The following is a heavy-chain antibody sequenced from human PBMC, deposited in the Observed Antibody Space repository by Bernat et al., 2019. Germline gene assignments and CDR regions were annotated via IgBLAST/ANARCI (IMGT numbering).Heavy chain of an antibody. CDR1: GFTFSNHF. D-gene: IGHD2-21*01. Sequence: EVQLLESGGTLGQPGGSLRLSCAASGFTFSNHFMNWVRQAPGKGLEWVSTISPNGDKTHYADSVKGRFTISRDNSKNTLYLQMNSLRAEDTAVYYCARDRHSHFDYWGQGTLVTVSS. CDR2: ISPNGDKT. J-gene: IGHJ4*02. CDR3: ARDRHSHFDY. V-gene: IGHV3-23*01.